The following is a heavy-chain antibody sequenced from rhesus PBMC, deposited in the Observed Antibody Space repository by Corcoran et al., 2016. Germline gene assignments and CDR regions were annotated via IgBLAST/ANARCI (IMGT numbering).Heavy chain of an antibody. CDR3: ARNTRYSKFVRTISSFDV. D-gene: IGHD4-23*01. CDR2: IDGKSANT. J-gene: IGHJ5-2*02. CDR1: DGSVSGYYY. Sequence: QVKLQQWGEGLVKASETLSLTCAVYDGSVSGYYYWNWIRQPPGKGLEWIGYIDGKSANTHYSPSPQNRVTTSNDTSKNQFSLTVRFVTAADTAVYYGARNTRYSKFVRTISSFDVWGRGFLVTVSS. V-gene: IGHV4-73*01.